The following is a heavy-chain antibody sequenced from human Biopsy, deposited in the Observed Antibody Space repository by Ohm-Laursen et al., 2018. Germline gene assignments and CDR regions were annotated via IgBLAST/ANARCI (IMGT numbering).Heavy chain of an antibody. V-gene: IGHV4-59*07. CDR1: DGSISGYY. CDR2: IWSSGTT. J-gene: IGHJ4*02. D-gene: IGHD1-26*01. CDR3: ARVVGAATGFDQ. Sequence: SDTLSLTCSISDGSISGYYWNWIRQSPGKGLEWIGYIWSSGTTDYNPSLQSRVSMSLELSTDQFSLKVDSVTAADTAVYYCARVVGAATGFDQWGQGIPVTVSS.